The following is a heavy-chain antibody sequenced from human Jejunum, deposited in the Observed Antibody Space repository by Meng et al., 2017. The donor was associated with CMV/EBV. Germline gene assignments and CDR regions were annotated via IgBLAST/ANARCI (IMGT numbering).Heavy chain of an antibody. J-gene: IGHJ4*02. CDR2: ISASTTAL. CDR1: FTFSSYE. D-gene: IGHD3-16*01. Sequence: FTFSSYEINWVRQISGKGLEWISYISASTTALILAGSFKGRFTISRKKVQNPLYLLMGGPKAEETAIYFWVGGGLSGNLKYFDYWGQGALVTVSS. CDR3: VGGGLSGNLKYFDY. V-gene: IGHV3-48*03.